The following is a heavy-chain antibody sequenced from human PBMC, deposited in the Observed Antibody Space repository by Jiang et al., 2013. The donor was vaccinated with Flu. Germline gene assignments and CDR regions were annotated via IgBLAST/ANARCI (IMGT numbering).Heavy chain of an antibody. CDR2: IDWHDNK. Sequence: TLTLTCTFSGFSLSTSGMFVSWIRQPPGKALEWLARIDWHDNKNYTTSLKTRLTISKDTSKNQVVLTMTNMNPVDTGTYYCARGWVELNNLFDYWGRGTLVTVSS. CDR1: GFSLSTSGMF. CDR3: ARGWVELNNLFDY. J-gene: IGHJ4*02. V-gene: IGHV2-70*11. D-gene: IGHD1-26*01.